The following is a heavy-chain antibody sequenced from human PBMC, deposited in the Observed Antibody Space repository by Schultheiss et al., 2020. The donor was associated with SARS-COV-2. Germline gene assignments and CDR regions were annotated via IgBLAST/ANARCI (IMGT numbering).Heavy chain of an antibody. V-gene: IGHV3-30-3*01. CDR1: GFTFSSYA. CDR3: AKDEMLLWFGELPPIIDS. D-gene: IGHD3-10*01. J-gene: IGHJ4*02. Sequence: GGSLRLSCAASGFTFSSYAMSWVRQAPGKGLEWVAVISYDGSNKYYADSVKGRFTISRDNAKNSLYLQMNSLRAEDTAVYYCAKDEMLLWFGELPPIIDSWGQGTLVTVSS. CDR2: ISYDGSNK.